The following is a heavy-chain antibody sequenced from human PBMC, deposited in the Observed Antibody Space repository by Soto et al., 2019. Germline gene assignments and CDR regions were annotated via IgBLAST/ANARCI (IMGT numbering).Heavy chain of an antibody. J-gene: IGHJ4*02. Sequence: PGGSLRLSCAASGFTFSSYGMHWVRQAPGKGLEWVAVISYDGSNKYYADSVKGRFTISRDNSKNTLYLQMNSLRAEDTAVYYCAKDLLSLDSGIDYWGQGTLVTVSS. CDR2: ISYDGSNK. V-gene: IGHV3-30*18. CDR1: GFTFSSYG. CDR3: AKDLLSLDSGIDY. D-gene: IGHD1-26*01.